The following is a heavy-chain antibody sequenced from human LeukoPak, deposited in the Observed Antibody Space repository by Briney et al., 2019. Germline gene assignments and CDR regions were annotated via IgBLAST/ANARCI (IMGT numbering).Heavy chain of an antibody. J-gene: IGHJ4*02. V-gene: IGHV3-7*01. CDR1: GFPFSSHW. CDR3: ARGPPPDFDY. Sequence: GGSLRLSCAASGFPFSSHWLSWFRQSPGKGLEWVANIKQDGSEKYYVDSVKGRFTISRDNAKNSQHLQMNSLRAEDTAVYYCARGPPPDFDYWGRGTLVTVSS. CDR2: IKQDGSEK.